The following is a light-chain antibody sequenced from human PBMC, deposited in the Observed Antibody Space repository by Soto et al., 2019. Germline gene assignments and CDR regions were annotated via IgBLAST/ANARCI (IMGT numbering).Light chain of an antibody. CDR2: AAS. J-gene: IGKJ1*01. Sequence: EIVLTQSPGTLSSSPGERATLSCRASESVSSNYLAWYQQRPGQAPRLLIYAASNSARVIPDRFGGSGSGTDFTLTVSRLEPEDFAVYYCQQYGSAPWTFGQGTKV. CDR3: QQYGSAPWT. CDR1: ESVSSNY. V-gene: IGKV3-20*01.